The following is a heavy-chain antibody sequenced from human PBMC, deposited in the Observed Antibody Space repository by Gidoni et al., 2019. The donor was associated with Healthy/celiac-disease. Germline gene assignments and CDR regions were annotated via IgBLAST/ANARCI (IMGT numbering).Heavy chain of an antibody. CDR1: GGSFSGYY. CDR3: AREQKGYFDY. J-gene: IGHJ4*02. Sequence: QVQLQQWGAGLLKPSETLSLTCALTGGSFSGYYWGWIRQPPGKGLEWIGEINHSGSTSYNPSLKSQVTISVDTSKTQFSLKLSSVTATDTAVYYCAREQKGYFDYCGQGTLVTVSS. CDR2: INHSGST. V-gene: IGHV4-34*01.